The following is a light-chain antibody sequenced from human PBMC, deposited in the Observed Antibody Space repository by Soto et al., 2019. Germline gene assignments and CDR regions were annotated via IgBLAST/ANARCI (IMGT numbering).Light chain of an antibody. Sequence: QAVVTQEPSLSVSPGGTVTLTCGLRSGSVSTRYYPSWYQQTPGQAPRTLIYNTNTRSSGVPDRFSGSILGNKAALSITGAQADDESDYYCVLYMGGGISVFGTGTKVTVL. CDR1: SGSVSTRYY. CDR3: VLYMGGGISV. V-gene: IGLV8-61*01. CDR2: NTN. J-gene: IGLJ1*01.